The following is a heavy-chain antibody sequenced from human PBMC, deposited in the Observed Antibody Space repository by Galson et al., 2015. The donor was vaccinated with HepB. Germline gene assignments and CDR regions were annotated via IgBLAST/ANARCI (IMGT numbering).Heavy chain of an antibody. D-gene: IGHD1-26*01. V-gene: IGHV3-21*01. Sequence: SLRLSCAASGFTFSNAWMNWVRQAPEKGLEWVSSISSSSNYIYYADSVKGRFTISRDNAKSSPYLQMNSLRAEDTAVYYCARDRDSGSYSPDYWGQGTLVTVSS. CDR2: ISSSSNYI. J-gene: IGHJ4*02. CDR3: ARDRDSGSYSPDY. CDR1: GFTFSNAW.